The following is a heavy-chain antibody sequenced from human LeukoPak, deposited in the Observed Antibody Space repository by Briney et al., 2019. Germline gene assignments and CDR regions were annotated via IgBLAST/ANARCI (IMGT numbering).Heavy chain of an antibody. J-gene: IGHJ6*04. Sequence: GGSLRLSCAASGFTFSSYEMNWVRQAPGKGLEWVSYISSSGSTIYYADSVKGRSTISRDNAKNSLCLQMNSLRAEDTAVYYCAELGITMIGGVWGKGTTVTISS. D-gene: IGHD3-10*02. CDR2: ISSSGSTI. V-gene: IGHV3-48*03. CDR3: AELGITMIGGV. CDR1: GFTFSSYE.